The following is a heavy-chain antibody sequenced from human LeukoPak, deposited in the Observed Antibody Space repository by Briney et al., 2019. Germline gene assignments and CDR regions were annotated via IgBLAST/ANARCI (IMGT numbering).Heavy chain of an antibody. D-gene: IGHD3-10*01. CDR3: AKSQRGWFGEFDP. V-gene: IGHV3-30*04. Sequence: GGSLRLSCAASGFTFSAYAMHWVRQAPGKGLEWVAVISYDGSNKYYADSVKGRFTISRDNSKNTLYLQMNSLRAEDTAVYYCAKSQRGWFGEFDPWGQGTLVTVSS. CDR2: ISYDGSNK. J-gene: IGHJ5*02. CDR1: GFTFSAYA.